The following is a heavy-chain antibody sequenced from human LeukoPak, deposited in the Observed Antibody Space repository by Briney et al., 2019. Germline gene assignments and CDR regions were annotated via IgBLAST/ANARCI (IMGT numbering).Heavy chain of an antibody. V-gene: IGHV3-30*02. D-gene: IGHD2-15*01. J-gene: IGHJ4*02. Sequence: GGSLRLSCAASGFTFSSYGMHWVRPAPGKGLEWVAFIRYDGSNKYYADSVKGRFTISRDNSKNTLYLQMNSLRAEDTGVYYCAKAGYFDFDYWGQGTLVTVSS. CDR1: GFTFSSYG. CDR3: AKAGYFDFDY. CDR2: IRYDGSNK.